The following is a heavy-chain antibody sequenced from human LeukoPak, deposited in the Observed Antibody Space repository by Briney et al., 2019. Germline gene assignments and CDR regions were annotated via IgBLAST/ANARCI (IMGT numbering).Heavy chain of an antibody. Sequence: PGGSLRLSCAASGFTFSSYSMNWVRQAQGKGLEWVSSISSSSSYIYYADSVKGRFTISRDNAKNSLYLQMNSLRAEDTAVYYCARDLGMGVPFDYWGQGTLVTVSS. V-gene: IGHV3-21*01. CDR1: GFTFSSYS. J-gene: IGHJ4*02. CDR3: ARDLGMGVPFDY. D-gene: IGHD3-3*01. CDR2: ISSSSSYI.